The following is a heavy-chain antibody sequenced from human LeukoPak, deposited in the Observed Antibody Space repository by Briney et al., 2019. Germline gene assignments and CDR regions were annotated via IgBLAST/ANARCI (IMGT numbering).Heavy chain of an antibody. D-gene: IGHD3-10*01. CDR1: GFTFSNYA. J-gene: IGHJ4*02. V-gene: IGHV3-23*01. CDR2: ISGSTGST. Sequence: PGGSLRLSCAASGFTFSNYAMNWVRQAPGKGLEWVSLISGSTGSTYYADSVKDRFTISRDNSKNMLYLQMNSLRAEDTAVYYCARGGDSLHYWGQGTLVTVSS. CDR3: ARGGDSLHY.